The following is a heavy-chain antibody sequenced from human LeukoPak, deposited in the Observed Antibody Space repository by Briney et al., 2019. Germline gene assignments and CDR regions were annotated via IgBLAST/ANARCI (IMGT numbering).Heavy chain of an antibody. V-gene: IGHV3-23*01. CDR2: ISGSGGST. Sequence: PGGSLRLSCAASGFTFSSYAMSWVRQAPGKGLEWVSAISGSGGSTYYADSVKGRFTISRDNSKNTLYLQMNSLRAEDTAVYYCAKDSRRRITMIVVVITMGYFDYWGQGTLVTVSS. CDR3: AKDSRRRITMIVVVITMGYFDY. CDR1: GFTFSSYA. D-gene: IGHD3-22*01. J-gene: IGHJ4*02.